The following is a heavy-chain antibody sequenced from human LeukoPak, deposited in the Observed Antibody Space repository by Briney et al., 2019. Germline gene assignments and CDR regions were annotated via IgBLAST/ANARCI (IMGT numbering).Heavy chain of an antibody. D-gene: IGHD6-19*01. J-gene: IGHJ4*02. CDR2: LYYSGST. Sequence: SETLSLTCTVSGGSISSSSDYWGWIRQPPGKGLEWIGSLYYSGSTYYNPSLKSRVTMSVDTSKNQFSLKLSSVTAADTAVYYCTRQAYSSGWYPQFDYWGQGTLVTVSS. V-gene: IGHV4-39*01. CDR3: TRQAYSSGWYPQFDY. CDR1: GGSISSSSDY.